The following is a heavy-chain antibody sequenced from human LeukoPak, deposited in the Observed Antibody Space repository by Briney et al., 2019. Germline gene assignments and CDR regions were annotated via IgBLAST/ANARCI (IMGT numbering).Heavy chain of an antibody. CDR2: IYHVGNT. CDR3: ARSPRWFFDL. J-gene: IGHJ2*01. V-gene: IGHV4-38-2*01. Sequence: PSETLSLTCDVSGYSVSSGYFRGWIRQPPGKGLEWIGSIYHVGNTFYNPSLKSRVTISFDTSKNQFSLTLTSVTAADTAVYYCARSPRWFFDLWGRGTLVTVSS. CDR1: GYSVSSGYF.